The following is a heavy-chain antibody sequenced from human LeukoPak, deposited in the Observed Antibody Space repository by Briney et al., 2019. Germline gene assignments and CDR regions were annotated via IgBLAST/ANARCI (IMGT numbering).Heavy chain of an antibody. CDR3: ARTKSQLWSDY. D-gene: IGHD5-18*01. CDR1: GGSVSSYY. V-gene: IGHV4-59*02. Sequence: SETLSLTCTVSGGSVSSYYWSWIRQPPGKGLEWIGYIFYSGSTNYNPSLKSRVTISIDTSKNQFSLKLSPVTAADTAVYFCARTKSQLWSDYWGQGTLVTVSS. J-gene: IGHJ4*02. CDR2: IFYSGST.